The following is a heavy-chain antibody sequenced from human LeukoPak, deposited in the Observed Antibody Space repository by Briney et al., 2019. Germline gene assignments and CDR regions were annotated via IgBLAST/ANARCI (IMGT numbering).Heavy chain of an antibody. J-gene: IGHJ4*02. V-gene: IGHV3-23*01. D-gene: IGHD2/OR15-2a*01. Sequence: GGSLRLSCAASGFTFSSYAMSWVRQAAGKGLEWVSAISGSGAGTYYADSVKGRFNISRDNSKNTLYLQMNSLRAEDTALYYCARNRFLGLYCFDSWGQGTLVTVSS. CDR3: ARNRFLGLYCFDS. CDR1: GFTFSSYA. CDR2: ISGSGAGT.